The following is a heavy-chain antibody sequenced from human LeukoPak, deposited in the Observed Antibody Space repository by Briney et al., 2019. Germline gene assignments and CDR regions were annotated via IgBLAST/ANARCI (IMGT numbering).Heavy chain of an antibody. CDR3: AKEAVENFDY. V-gene: IGHV3-53*01. J-gene: IGHJ4*02. CDR1: GFTVSSNY. CDR2: ISSVGST. Sequence: PGGSLRLSCAASGFTVSSNYMSWVRQAPGKGLEWVSLISSVGSTYYAGSVKGRFTISRDNSKNTLDLQMNSLRAEDTAAYYCAKEAVENFDYWGQGTLVTVSS.